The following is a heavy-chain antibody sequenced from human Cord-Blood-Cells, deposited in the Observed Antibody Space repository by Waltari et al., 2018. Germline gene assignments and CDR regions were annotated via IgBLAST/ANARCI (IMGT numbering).Heavy chain of an antibody. Sequence: QVQLVESGGGVVQPGRSLRLSCAASGFTFSSHGMHWVRQAPGKGVEWVAFIWYDGSNKYYADSVKGRFTISRDNSKNTLYLQMNSLRAEDTAVYYCARDPPYSSGGDFDYWGQGTLVTVSS. CDR2: IWYDGSNK. CDR3: ARDPPYSSGGDFDY. D-gene: IGHD6-19*01. J-gene: IGHJ4*02. V-gene: IGHV3-33*01. CDR1: GFTFSSHG.